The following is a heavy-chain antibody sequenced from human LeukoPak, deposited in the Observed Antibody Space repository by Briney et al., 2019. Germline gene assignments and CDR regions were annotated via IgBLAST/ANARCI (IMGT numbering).Heavy chain of an antibody. CDR3: AKDPQRGYSYGYLDY. Sequence: GGSLRLSCAASGFTFSSYGMHWVRQAPGKGLEWVAFIRYDGSSKYYADSVKGRFTISRDNSKNTLYLQMNSLRAEDTAVYYCAKDPQRGYSYGYLDYWGQGTLVTVSS. V-gene: IGHV3-30*02. CDR1: GFTFSSYG. D-gene: IGHD5-18*01. CDR2: IRYDGSSK. J-gene: IGHJ4*02.